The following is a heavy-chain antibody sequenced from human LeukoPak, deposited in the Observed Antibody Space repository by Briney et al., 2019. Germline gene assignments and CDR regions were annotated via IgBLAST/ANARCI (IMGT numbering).Heavy chain of an antibody. CDR3: AREGGYSYGPYFDY. J-gene: IGHJ4*02. CDR1: GYTFTSYG. V-gene: IGHV1-18*01. D-gene: IGHD5-18*01. Sequence: ASVKVSCKASGYTFTSYGISWVRQAPGQGLEWMGWISAYNGNTNYAQKLQGRVTMTRDTSTSTVYMELSSLRSEDTAVYYCAREGGYSYGPYFDYWGQGTLVTVSS. CDR2: ISAYNGNT.